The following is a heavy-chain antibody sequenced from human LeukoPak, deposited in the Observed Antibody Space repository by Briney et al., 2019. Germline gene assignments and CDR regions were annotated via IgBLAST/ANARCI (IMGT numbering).Heavy chain of an antibody. V-gene: IGHV3-48*03. CDR2: ITSSGSTI. J-gene: IGHJ4*02. Sequence: GGSLRLSCAASGFTLSSYEMNWVRQAPGKGLEWVSYITSSGSTIYYADSVKGRFTISRDNAKNSLYLQMDSLRAEDMAVYYCASSGFTYCDGCSGYYPPGGWGQGTLVTVS. CDR3: ASSGFTYCDGCSGYYPPGG. D-gene: IGHD3-22*01. CDR1: GFTLSSYE.